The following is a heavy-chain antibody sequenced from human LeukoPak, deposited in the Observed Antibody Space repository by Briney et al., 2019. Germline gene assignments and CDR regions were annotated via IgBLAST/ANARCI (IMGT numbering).Heavy chain of an antibody. CDR3: ARENDVTGNALDV. J-gene: IGHJ6*02. Sequence: SETLSLTCTVSGGSISSYYWSWIRQPPGKGLEWIGYIYYSGSTNYNPSLKSRVTISVDTSKNQFSLKLSSVAAADTAVYYCARENDVTGNALDVWGQGTRSPSP. CDR1: GGSISSYY. D-gene: IGHD2-2*01. CDR2: IYYSGST. V-gene: IGHV4-59*01.